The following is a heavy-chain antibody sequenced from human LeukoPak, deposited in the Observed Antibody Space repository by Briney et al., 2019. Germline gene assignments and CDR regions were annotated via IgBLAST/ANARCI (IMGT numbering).Heavy chain of an antibody. J-gene: IGHJ4*02. CDR3: ARDRSSPYCSSTSCSDDY. Sequence: QSGGSLRLSCAASGFDFSSNWMHWVRHAPGQGLVWVSRIKGDGISTNYADSVKGRFTISRDNAKNSLYLQMNSLRDEDTAVYYCARDRSSPYCSSTSCSDDYWGQGTLVTVSS. D-gene: IGHD2-2*01. V-gene: IGHV3-74*01. CDR1: GFDFSSNW. CDR2: IKGDGIST.